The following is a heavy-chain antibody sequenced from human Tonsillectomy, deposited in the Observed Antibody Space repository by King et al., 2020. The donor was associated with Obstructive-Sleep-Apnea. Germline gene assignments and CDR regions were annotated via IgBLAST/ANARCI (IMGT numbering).Heavy chain of an antibody. Sequence: TLKESGPTLVKPTQTLTLTCTFSGFSLSTSGVGVGWIRQPPGKALEGLALLYWDDDKHYNPSLKSRLTLTKDTPQNQVVLTMTNMDPVDTATYYCAHRQEVYYDTDAFDYWGQGTLVIVSA. J-gene: IGHJ4*02. CDR2: LYWDDDK. CDR3: AHRQEVYYDTDAFDY. CDR1: GFSLSTSGVG. V-gene: IGHV2-5*02. D-gene: IGHD3-22*01.